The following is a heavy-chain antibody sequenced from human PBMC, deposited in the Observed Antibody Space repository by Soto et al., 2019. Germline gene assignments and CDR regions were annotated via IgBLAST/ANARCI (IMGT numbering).Heavy chain of an antibody. CDR3: ARKAWVRFDF. CDR1: GGPISGSVW. J-gene: IGHJ4*02. D-gene: IGHD3-16*01. CDR2: VFHSGGV. V-gene: IGHV4-4*02. Sequence: QVQLRESGPGLVKPSGTLSLTCAVSGGPISGSVWWTWVGQPPGKGLEWIGEVFHSGGVNYNPSLKSRVTMSVDTSRSQFSLELQSVTAADTAVYYCARKAWVRFDFWGQGTLVAVSS.